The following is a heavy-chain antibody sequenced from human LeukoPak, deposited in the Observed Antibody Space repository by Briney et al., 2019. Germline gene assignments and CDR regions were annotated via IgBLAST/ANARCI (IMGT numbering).Heavy chain of an antibody. CDR1: GYSISSGYY. CDR2: IYHSGST. J-gene: IGHJ5*02. Sequence: SETLSLTCTVSGYSISSGYYWGWIRQPPGKGLEWIGSIYHSGSTYYNPSLKNRVTISVDTSKNQFSLKLSSVTAADTAVYYCARRSRDNWFDPWGQGTLVTVSS. V-gene: IGHV4-38-2*02. CDR3: ARRSRDNWFDP.